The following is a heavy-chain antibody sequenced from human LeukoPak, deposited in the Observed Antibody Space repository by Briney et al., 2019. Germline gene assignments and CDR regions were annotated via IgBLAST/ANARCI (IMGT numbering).Heavy chain of an antibody. CDR1: GYTFTSYG. V-gene: IGHV1-18*01. J-gene: IGHJ6*03. D-gene: IGHD4-11*01. CDR2: ISAHTGTT. Sequence: ASVKVSCKASGYTFTSYGITWVRQAPGQGLEWMGWISAHTGTTNYAQKFQGRVTMTIDTSTSTAFMELRSLRSDDTAVYYCARDGKSGGTTLFYMDVWGKGTTVTVSS. CDR3: ARDGKSGGTTLFYMDV.